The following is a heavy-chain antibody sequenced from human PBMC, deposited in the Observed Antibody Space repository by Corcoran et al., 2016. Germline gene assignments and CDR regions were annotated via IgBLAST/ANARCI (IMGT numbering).Heavy chain of an antibody. V-gene: IGHV5-51*01. J-gene: IGHJ4*02. D-gene: IGHD6-19*01. CDR2: IYPADHDT. CDR3: ARLVDGGWYFDY. CDR1: GYSFISYW. Sequence: EVQLVQSGAEVKKPGESLKISCKGSGYSFISYWIAWVRQMPGKGLGWMAIIYPADHDTRYSLSFQGQVTVSAGKSISTAYLQWSSLKASDTAMYYCARLVDGGWYFDYWGQGTLVTVSS.